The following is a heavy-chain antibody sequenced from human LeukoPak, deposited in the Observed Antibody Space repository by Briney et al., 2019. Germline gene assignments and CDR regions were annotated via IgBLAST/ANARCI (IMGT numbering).Heavy chain of an antibody. CDR2: ISAYNGNK. Sequence: ASVKVSCKASGYTFTSYGISWVRQAPGQGREWRGWISAYNGNKNYAQKLQGRVTMTTDTSTSTAYMELRSLRSDDTAVYYCARYGREVVPAASYFDYWGQGTLVTVSS. V-gene: IGHV1-18*01. J-gene: IGHJ4*02. CDR1: GYTFTSYG. CDR3: ARYGREVVPAASYFDY. D-gene: IGHD2-2*01.